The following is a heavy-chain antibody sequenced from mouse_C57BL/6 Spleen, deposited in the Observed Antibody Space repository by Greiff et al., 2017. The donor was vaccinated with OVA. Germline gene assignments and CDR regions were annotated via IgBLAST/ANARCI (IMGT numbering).Heavy chain of an antibody. CDR1: GFTFSDYY. CDR3: ASPGAMDY. J-gene: IGHJ4*01. Sequence: EVKLMESGGGLVQPGGSLKLSCAASGFTFSDYYMYWVRQTPEKRLEWVAYISNGGGSTYYPDTVKGRFTISRDNAKNTLYLQMSRLKSEDTAMYYCASPGAMDYWGQGTSVTVSS. CDR2: ISNGGGST. V-gene: IGHV5-12*01.